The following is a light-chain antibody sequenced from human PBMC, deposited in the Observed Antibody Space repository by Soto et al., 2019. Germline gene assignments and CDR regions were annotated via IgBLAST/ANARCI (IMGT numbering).Light chain of an antibody. CDR2: DAS. Sequence: EIVMTQSPDTLSLSPGERATLSCRASQSVSGKLAWYQHRPGQAPRLLIYDASIRATGIPARFSGSASGTVFTLNISSRQSEDFALYYCQQYNNWPPWTFGQGTKVEMK. CDR3: QQYNNWPPWT. CDR1: QSVSGK. V-gene: IGKV3-15*01. J-gene: IGKJ1*01.